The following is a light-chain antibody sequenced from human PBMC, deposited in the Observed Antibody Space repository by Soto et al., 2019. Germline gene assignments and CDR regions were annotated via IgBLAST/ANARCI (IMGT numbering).Light chain of an antibody. Sequence: EIVLTQFPGALSLSPGERVTLSYRASQTVSNTYLAWYQQKSGQAPKFLIYGASNRATGIPDRFSGSGSGTDFTLTISRLEPEDFAVYYCQHYGALPPTFGGGTKVEIK. CDR3: QHYGALPPT. J-gene: IGKJ4*01. V-gene: IGKV3-20*01. CDR1: QTVSNTY. CDR2: GAS.